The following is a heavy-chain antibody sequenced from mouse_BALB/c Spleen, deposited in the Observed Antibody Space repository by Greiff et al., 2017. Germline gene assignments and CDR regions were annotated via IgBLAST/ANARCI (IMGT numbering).Heavy chain of an antibody. CDR2: INPYNDGT. V-gene: IGHV1-14*01. CDR3: ASEGLRREYAMDY. D-gene: IGHD2-4*01. Sequence: VQLKQSGPELVKPGASVKMSCKASGYTFTSYVMHWVKQKPGQGLEWIGYINPYNDGTKYNEKFKGKATLTSDKSSSTAYMELSSLTSEDSAVYYCASEGLRREYAMDYWGQGTSVTVSS. J-gene: IGHJ4*01. CDR1: GYTFTSYV.